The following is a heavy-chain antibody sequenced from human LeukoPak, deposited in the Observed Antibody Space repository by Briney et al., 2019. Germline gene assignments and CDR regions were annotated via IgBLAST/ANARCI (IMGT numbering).Heavy chain of an antibody. Sequence: PGGSLRLSCAASGFTFSSHDMHWVRQAPGKGLEWVAVIWYDASNKYYADSVKGRFTISRDKSKNTLYLQMNSLRAEDMAVYYCARDCGGDCWDRNFDYWGQGTLITVSS. V-gene: IGHV3-33*01. CDR2: IWYDASNK. J-gene: IGHJ4*02. D-gene: IGHD2-21*02. CDR3: ARDCGGDCWDRNFDY. CDR1: GFTFSSHD.